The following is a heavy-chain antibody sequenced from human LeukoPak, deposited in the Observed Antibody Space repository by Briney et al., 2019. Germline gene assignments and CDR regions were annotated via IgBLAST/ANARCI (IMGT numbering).Heavy chain of an antibody. J-gene: IGHJ4*02. Sequence: GGSLRLSCAASGFTFSSYTMNWGRQAPGKGLEWVSYVRSDSSSLYAGSVKGRFTISRDHAKHSVFLQMNSLRAEDTAVYYCARDSGYEFDFWGQGTPVTVSS. D-gene: IGHD5-12*01. CDR3: ARDSGYEFDF. CDR1: GFTFSSYT. CDR2: VRSDSSSL. V-gene: IGHV3-48*04.